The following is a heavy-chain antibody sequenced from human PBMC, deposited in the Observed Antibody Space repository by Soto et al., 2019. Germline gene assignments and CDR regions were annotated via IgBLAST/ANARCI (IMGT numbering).Heavy chain of an antibody. V-gene: IGHV3-7*01. CDR1: GFTFSTYW. CDR3: SRSLDS. J-gene: IGHJ4*02. CDR2: IKQDGSEK. Sequence: QPGGSLRLSXAGSGFTFSTYWMDWGRQTPGKGLEWVANIKQDGSEKNYVDSVKGRFTLYRDNAKNSLYLQMSILTAEDAALYYCSRSLDSWGQGTLVTVSS.